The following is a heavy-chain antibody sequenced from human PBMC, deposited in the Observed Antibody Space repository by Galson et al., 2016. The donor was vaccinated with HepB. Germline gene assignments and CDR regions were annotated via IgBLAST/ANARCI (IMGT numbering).Heavy chain of an antibody. Sequence: PALVKPTQTLTLPCTFSGFSLSRSGVGVGWIRQPPGKALEWLTLIYWNDGQWYSPSLTSRPTFTQATSKNQVVLTMTNMYPVDTATYYCAHGLRYYEFRSGYSPLFDYWGQGTLVTVSS. D-gene: IGHD3-3*01. J-gene: IGHJ4*02. CDR3: AHGLRYYEFRSGYSPLFDY. CDR2: IYWNDGQ. CDR1: GFSLSRSGVG. V-gene: IGHV2-5*01.